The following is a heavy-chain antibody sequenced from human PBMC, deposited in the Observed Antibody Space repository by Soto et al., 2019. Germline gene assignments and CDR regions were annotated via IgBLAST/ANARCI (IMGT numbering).Heavy chain of an antibody. CDR3: ARGGFFGYCSSTSCYDLDY. CDR1: GYTFTSYG. Sequence: QVQLVQSGAEVKKPGASVKVSCKASGYTFTSYGISLVRQAPGQGLEWMGWISAYNGNTNYAQKLQGRVTMTTDTSTRTAYMELRSLRSDDTAVYYCARGGFFGYCSSTSCYDLDYWGQGTLVTVSS. J-gene: IGHJ4*02. CDR2: ISAYNGNT. D-gene: IGHD2-2*01. V-gene: IGHV1-18*01.